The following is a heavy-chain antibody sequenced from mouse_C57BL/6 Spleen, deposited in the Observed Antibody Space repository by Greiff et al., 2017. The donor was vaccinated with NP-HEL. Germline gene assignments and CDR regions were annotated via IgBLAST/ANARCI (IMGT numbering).Heavy chain of an antibody. J-gene: IGHJ4*01. V-gene: IGHV1-82*01. D-gene: IGHD1-1*02. Sequence: QVQLKQSGPELVKPGASVKISCKASGYAFSSSWMNWVKQRPGKGLEWIGRIYPGDGDTNYNGKFKGKATLTADISSSTAYMQLSSLTSEDSAVYFCAVPNYDGYYYAMDYWGQGTSVTVSS. CDR3: AVPNYDGYYYAMDY. CDR2: IYPGDGDT. CDR1: GYAFSSSW.